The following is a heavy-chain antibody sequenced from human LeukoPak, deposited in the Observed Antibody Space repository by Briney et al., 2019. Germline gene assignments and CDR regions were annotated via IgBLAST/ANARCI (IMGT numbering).Heavy chain of an antibody. V-gene: IGHV3-23*01. J-gene: IGHJ5*02. Sequence: GGSLRLSCAASGFTFSSYAMSWVRQAPGKGLEWVSAISGSGGSTYYEDYVKGRFTISRDNSKHTLYLQMNSLRAEDTAVYYCAKDRAPDSSGWYDWFDPWGQGTLVTVSS. CDR3: AKDRAPDSSGWYDWFDP. CDR2: ISGSGGST. CDR1: GFTFSSYA. D-gene: IGHD6-19*01.